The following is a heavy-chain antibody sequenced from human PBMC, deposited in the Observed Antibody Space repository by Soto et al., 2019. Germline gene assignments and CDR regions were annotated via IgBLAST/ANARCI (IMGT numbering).Heavy chain of an antibody. CDR3: AHSSYSSGWYPHPNFDY. D-gene: IGHD6-19*01. Sequence: GPTLVNPTQTLTLTCTFSGFSLSTSGVGVGWIRQPPRKALEWHALIYWDDDKRYSPSLKSRLTITKDTSKNQVVLTMTNMDPVDTVTYYCAHSSYSSGWYPHPNFDYWGQGTLVTAPQ. CDR1: GFSLSTSGVG. V-gene: IGHV2-5*02. CDR2: IYWDDDK. J-gene: IGHJ4*02.